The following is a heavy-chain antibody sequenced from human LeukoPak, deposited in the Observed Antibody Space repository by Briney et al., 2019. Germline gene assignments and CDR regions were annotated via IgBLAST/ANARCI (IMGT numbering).Heavy chain of an antibody. D-gene: IGHD5-12*01. V-gene: IGHV1-69*05. CDR3: AHTTLSNHGVATISDPKYYYYYMDV. J-gene: IGHJ6*03. Sequence: GASVKVSCKASGGTFSSYAISWVRQAPGQGLEWMGGIIPIFGTANYAQKFQGRVTITTDESTSTAYMELSSLRSEDTAVYYCAHTTLSNHGVATISDPKYYYYYMDVWGKGTTVTVSS. CDR2: IIPIFGTA. CDR1: GGTFSSYA.